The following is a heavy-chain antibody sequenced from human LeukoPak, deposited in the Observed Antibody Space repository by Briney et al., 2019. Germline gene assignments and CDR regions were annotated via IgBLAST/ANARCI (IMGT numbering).Heavy chain of an antibody. CDR3: AKGYTAMVINYFDY. J-gene: IGHJ4*02. Sequence: GGSLRLSCAASGFTFSSYVMSWVRQAPGKGLEWVSAISGSGGSTYYADSVKGRFTISRNNSKNTLYLQMNSLRAEDTAVYYCAKGYTAMVINYFDYWGQGTLVTVSS. V-gene: IGHV3-23*01. CDR2: ISGSGGST. CDR1: GFTFSSYV. D-gene: IGHD5-18*01.